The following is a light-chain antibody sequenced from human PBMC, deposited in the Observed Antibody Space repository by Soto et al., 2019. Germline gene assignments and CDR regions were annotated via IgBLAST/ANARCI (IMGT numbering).Light chain of an antibody. CDR1: SGYSNYK. V-gene: IGLV9-49*01. Sequence: QLVLTQPPSASASLGASVTLTCTLSSGYSNYKVDWYQQRPGKGHRFVMRVGTGGIVGSKGDGIPDRFSVLGSGLNRYLTIKNIQEEDESDYHCGADHGSGSNFVVFGGGTKLTVL. J-gene: IGLJ2*01. CDR3: GADHGSGSNFVV. CDR2: VGTGGIVG.